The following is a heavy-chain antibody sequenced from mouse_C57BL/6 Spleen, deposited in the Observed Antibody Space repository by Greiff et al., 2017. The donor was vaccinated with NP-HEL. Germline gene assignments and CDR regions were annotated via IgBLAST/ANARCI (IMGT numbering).Heavy chain of an antibody. CDR1: GYTFTSYW. CDR3: ARGGYGSSSYYFDY. CDR2: IHPNSGST. J-gene: IGHJ2*01. D-gene: IGHD1-1*01. Sequence: QVQLKQPGAELVKPGASVKLSCKASGYTFTSYWMHWVKQRPGQGLEWIGMIHPNSGSTNYNEKFKSKATLTVDKSSSTAYMQLSSLTSEDSAVYYCARGGYGSSSYYFDYWGQGTTLTVSS. V-gene: IGHV1-64*01.